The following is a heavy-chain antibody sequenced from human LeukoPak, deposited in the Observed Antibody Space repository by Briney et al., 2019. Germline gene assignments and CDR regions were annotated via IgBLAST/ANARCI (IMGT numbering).Heavy chain of an antibody. D-gene: IGHD3-3*01. CDR2: INPNSGGT. CDR1: GYTFTGYY. Sequence: ASVKVSCKASGYTFTGYYMHWVRQAPGQGLEWMGWINPNSGGTNYAQKFQGRVTMTRDTSISTAYMELSRLRSDDTAVYYCARDSRITIFGVVARKVGFDYWGQGTLVTVSS. J-gene: IGHJ4*02. V-gene: IGHV1-2*02. CDR3: ARDSRITIFGVVARKVGFDY.